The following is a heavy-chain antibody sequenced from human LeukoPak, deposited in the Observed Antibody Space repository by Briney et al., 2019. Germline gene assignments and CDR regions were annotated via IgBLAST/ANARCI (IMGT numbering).Heavy chain of an antibody. Sequence: PGGSLRLSCAASGFTFSRSSMNWVRQAPGKGLEWVSSISSGSSYIYYADSVKGRFTISRDNAKNSLYLQMNSLRAEDTAVYYCARFHHTTGFDYWGQGTLVTVSS. J-gene: IGHJ4*02. CDR1: GFTFSRSS. CDR2: ISSGSSYI. D-gene: IGHD1-14*01. V-gene: IGHV3-21*01. CDR3: ARFHHTTGFDY.